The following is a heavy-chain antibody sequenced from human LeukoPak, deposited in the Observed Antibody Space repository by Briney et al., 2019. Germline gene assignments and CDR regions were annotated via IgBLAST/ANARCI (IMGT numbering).Heavy chain of an antibody. V-gene: IGHV1-24*01. CDR2: FDPEKDET. CDR3: TTNLISLFGVGY. Sequence: GASVKVSCKVSGLSFIELSFHWVRQAPGKGLEWMGGFDPEKDETVYAQKFQGRVTMTEDTPTDTVYLELSGLRSEDTAIYYCTTNLISLFGVGYWGHGTLVTGSS. J-gene: IGHJ4*01. D-gene: IGHD3-3*01. CDR1: GLSFIELS.